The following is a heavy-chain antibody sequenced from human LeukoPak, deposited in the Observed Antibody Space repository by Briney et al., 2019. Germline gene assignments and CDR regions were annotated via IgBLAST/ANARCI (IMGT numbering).Heavy chain of an antibody. CDR3: ARGVSGYDWFLDY. CDR2: TQYSRST. Sequence: SETLPLTCTVSGGSISSYYWSWIRQPPGKGLEWIGSTQYSRSTNYNSSLKSRVTISFDTSKNQFSLKVSSVTAADTAVYYCARGVSGYDWFLDYWGQGTLVTVSS. CDR1: GGSISSYY. J-gene: IGHJ4*02. V-gene: IGHV4-59*01. D-gene: IGHD5-12*01.